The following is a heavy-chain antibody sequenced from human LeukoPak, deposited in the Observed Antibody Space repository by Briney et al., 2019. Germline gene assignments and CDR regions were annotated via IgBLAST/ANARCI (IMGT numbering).Heavy chain of an antibody. CDR2: IYYSGST. J-gene: IGHJ3*02. CDR3: AREVAVAGTVELGPDDAFDI. V-gene: IGHV4-59*01. Sequence: SETLSLTCTVSGGSISSYYWSWIRQPPGKGLEWIGYIYYSGSTNYNPSLKSRVTISVDTSKNQFSLKLSSVTAADTAVYYCAREVAVAGTVELGPDDAFDIWGQGTMVTVSS. CDR1: GGSISSYY. D-gene: IGHD6-19*01.